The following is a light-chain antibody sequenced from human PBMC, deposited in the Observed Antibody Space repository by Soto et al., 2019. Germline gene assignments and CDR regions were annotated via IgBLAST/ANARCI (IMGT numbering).Light chain of an antibody. CDR1: QPIRSS. J-gene: IGKJ1*01. Sequence: ANQMTQSPSSLSASLGDTVTINCRASQPIRSSLVWYQQKSGRAPNLLISDASSLHSGVPSRLSGSGFGTHFNLTISGLQSEDFGTYYCLQDATYHWTFGQGTSVDVK. CDR2: DAS. CDR3: LQDATYHWT. V-gene: IGKV1-6*01.